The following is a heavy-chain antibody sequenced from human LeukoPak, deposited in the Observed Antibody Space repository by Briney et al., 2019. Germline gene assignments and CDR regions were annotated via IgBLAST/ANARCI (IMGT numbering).Heavy chain of an antibody. CDR2: INPNSGGT. CDR3: ARDHY. Sequence: ASVKVSCKASGYTFTAYYMQWVRQPPGQGLEWTGLINPNSGGTDYAQKFQGRVTMTRDTSINTAYMVLSNLRSDDTAVYYCARDHYWGQGTPVTVSS. V-gene: IGHV1-2*02. CDR1: GYTFTAYY. J-gene: IGHJ4*02.